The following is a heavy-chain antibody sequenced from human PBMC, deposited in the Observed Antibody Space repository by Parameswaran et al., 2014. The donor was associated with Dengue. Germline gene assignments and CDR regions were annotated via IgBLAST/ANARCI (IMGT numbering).Heavy chain of an antibody. CDR2: IIPIFGTA. Sequence: SWVRQAPGQGLEWMGGIIPIFGTANYAQKFQGRVTITADESTSTAYMELSSLRSEDTAVYYCAGPLHSNYDAFDIWGQGTMVTVSS. D-gene: IGHD4-11*01. J-gene: IGHJ3*02. V-gene: IGHV1-69*01. CDR3: AGPLHSNYDAFDI.